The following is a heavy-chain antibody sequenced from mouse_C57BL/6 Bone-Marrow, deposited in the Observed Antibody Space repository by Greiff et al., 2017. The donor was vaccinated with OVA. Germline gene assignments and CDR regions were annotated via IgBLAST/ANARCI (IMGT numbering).Heavy chain of an antibody. D-gene: IGHD2-4*01. J-gene: IGHJ2*01. V-gene: IGHV1-50*01. Sequence: QVQLQQPGAELVKPGASVKLSCKASGYTFTSYWMQWVKQRPGQGLEWIGEIDPSDSYTNYNQKFKGKATLTVDTSSSTAYMQLSSLTSEDSAVYYCARSPARYYDYDDAFDYWGQGTTLTVSS. CDR2: IDPSDSYT. CDR3: ARSPARYYDYDDAFDY. CDR1: GYTFTSYW.